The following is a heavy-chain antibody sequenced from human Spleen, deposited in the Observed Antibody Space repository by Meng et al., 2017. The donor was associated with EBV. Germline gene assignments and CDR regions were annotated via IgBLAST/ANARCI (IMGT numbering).Heavy chain of an antibody. V-gene: IGHV1-69*06. D-gene: IGHD1-1*01. J-gene: IGHJ4*02. CDR2: IIPISGTP. CDR1: GGPFNTFA. Sequence: QVQLVQCGAEGKKPGSSVKVSCQVSGGPFNTFAINWVRQAPGQGLEWMGAIIPISGTPNYAQKFQGRITIIADKSTNSVSMDFSSLKSEDTAVYYGARQGDWTYYFDFWGQGTLVTVSS. CDR3: ARQGDWTYYFDF.